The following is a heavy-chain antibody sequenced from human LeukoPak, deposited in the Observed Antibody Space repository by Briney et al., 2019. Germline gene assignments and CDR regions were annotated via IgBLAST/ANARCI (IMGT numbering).Heavy chain of an antibody. D-gene: IGHD1-26*01. CDR1: GFTFSSYS. CDR2: ISSSSTYK. CDR3: ARGRYSGSYLLDY. V-gene: IGHV3-21*01. Sequence: PGRSLRLSCAASGFTFSSYSMSWVRQGPGKGLEWVSSISSSSTYKYYAGSVKGRFTISRDNAKNSLYLQMNSLRAEDTALYYCARGRYSGSYLLDYWCQGTLVTVSS. J-gene: IGHJ4*02.